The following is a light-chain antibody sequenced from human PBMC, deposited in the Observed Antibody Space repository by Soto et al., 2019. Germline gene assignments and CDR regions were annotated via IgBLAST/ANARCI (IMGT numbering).Light chain of an antibody. CDR3: CSYAGTVAYV. V-gene: IGLV2-14*03. CDR2: DVT. Sequence: QSALTQPASVSGSPGQSITVSCTGTSSDVGGYNYVSWYQQHPGKAPRLMIHDVTNRPSGVSDRFSGSKSGNTASLTISGLQAGDEADYFCCSYAGTVAYVFGTGT. J-gene: IGLJ1*01. CDR1: SSDVGGYNY.